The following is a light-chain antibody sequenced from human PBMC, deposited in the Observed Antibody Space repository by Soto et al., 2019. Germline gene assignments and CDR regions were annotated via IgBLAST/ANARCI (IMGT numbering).Light chain of an antibody. Sequence: EIVLTQSPGTLSLSPGERATLSCRASQSVSNNYLAWYQQKPGQAPRLLIYGASYRATGIPDRFSGSGAGTDFTLTISRLEPEDFAVYYCQQYGSSPRTFGQGTKVDIK. CDR3: QQYGSSPRT. V-gene: IGKV3-20*01. CDR1: QSVSNNY. J-gene: IGKJ1*01. CDR2: GAS.